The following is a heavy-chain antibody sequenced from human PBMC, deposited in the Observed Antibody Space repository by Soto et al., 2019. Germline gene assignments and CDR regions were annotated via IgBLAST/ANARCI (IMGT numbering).Heavy chain of an antibody. CDR3: ASDSSGYYYVYGMDV. J-gene: IGHJ6*02. CDR1: GFTFSSYS. CDR2: ISSSSSYI. V-gene: IGHV3-21*01. D-gene: IGHD3-22*01. Sequence: KPGGSLRLSCAASGFTFSSYSMNWVRQAPGKGLEWVSSISSSSSYIYYADSVKGRFTISRDNAKNSLYLQMNSLRAEDTAVYYCASDSSGYYYVYGMDVWGQGTTVTVSS.